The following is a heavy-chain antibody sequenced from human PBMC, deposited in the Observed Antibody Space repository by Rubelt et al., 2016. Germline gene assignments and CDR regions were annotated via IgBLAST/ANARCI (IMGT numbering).Heavy chain of an antibody. J-gene: IGHJ4*02. D-gene: IGHD5-24*01. V-gene: IGHV1-69*04. Sequence: FQGRVTITADKSTSTAYMELSSLRSEDTAVYYCARGPGGRWLPAIPGYFDYWGQGTLVTVSS. CDR3: ARGPGGRWLPAIPGYFDY.